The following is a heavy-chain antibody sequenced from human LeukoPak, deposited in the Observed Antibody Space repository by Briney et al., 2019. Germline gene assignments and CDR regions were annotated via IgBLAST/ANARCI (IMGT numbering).Heavy chain of an antibody. V-gene: IGHV1-18*01. J-gene: IGHJ4*02. D-gene: IGHD3-22*01. CDR3: AREYGYYDSSGYYSDY. Sequence: GASVKVSCKASGYTFTSYGISWVRQAPGQGLEWMGWISAYNGNTNYAQKPQGRVTMTTDTSTSTAYMVLRSLRFYDTAVYYCAREYGYYDSSGYYSDYWGQGTLVTVSS. CDR2: ISAYNGNT. CDR1: GYTFTSYG.